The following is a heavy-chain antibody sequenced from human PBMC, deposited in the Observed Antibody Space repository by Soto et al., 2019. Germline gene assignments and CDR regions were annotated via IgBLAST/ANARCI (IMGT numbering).Heavy chain of an antibody. Sequence: QVQLQQWGAGLLKPSETLSLTCAVYGGSFSGYYWSWIRQPPGKGLEWIGEINHSGSTNYNPSLKSRVTIKVDRSRNQFSLKLSSVTGADTAVYYCASTPPYCSSTSCLDLWGQGTLVTVSS. CDR2: INHSGST. D-gene: IGHD2-2*01. V-gene: IGHV4-34*01. CDR1: GGSFSGYY. J-gene: IGHJ4*02. CDR3: ASTPPYCSSTSCLDL.